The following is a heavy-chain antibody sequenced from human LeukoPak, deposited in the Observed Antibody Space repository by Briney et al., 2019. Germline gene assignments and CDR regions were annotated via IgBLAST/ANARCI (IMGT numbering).Heavy chain of an antibody. CDR2: IRSKAYGGTT. D-gene: IGHD4-17*01. J-gene: IGHJ6*02. Sequence: GGSLRLSCTASGFTFGDYAMSWFRQAPGKGLEWVGFIRSKAYGGTTEYAASVKGRFTISRDDSKSIAYLQMNSLKTEDTAVYYCTRAGGYGDELPPSQYYYGMDVWGQGTTVTVSS. CDR3: TRAGGYGDELPPSQYYYGMDV. CDR1: GFTFGDYA. V-gene: IGHV3-49*03.